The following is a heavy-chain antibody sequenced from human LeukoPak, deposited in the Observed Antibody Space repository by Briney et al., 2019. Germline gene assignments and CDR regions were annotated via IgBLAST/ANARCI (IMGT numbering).Heavy chain of an antibody. D-gene: IGHD3-10*01. CDR3: ARARSSRGVSDY. Sequence: SVKVSCKASGGTFSSYAISWVRQAPGQGLEWMGGIIPIFGTANYAQKFQGRVTITTDESTSTAYMELSSLRSEDTAVYYCARARSSRGVSDYWGQGTLVTVSS. CDR1: GGTFSSYA. CDR2: IIPIFGTA. V-gene: IGHV1-69*05. J-gene: IGHJ4*02.